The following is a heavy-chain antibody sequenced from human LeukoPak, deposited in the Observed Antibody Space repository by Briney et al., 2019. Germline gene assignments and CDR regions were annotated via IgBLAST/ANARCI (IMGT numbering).Heavy chain of an antibody. CDR2: ISGSGGST. D-gene: IGHD4-17*01. Sequence: HPGGSLRLSCAASGFTFSNYAMSWVRQAPGKGLEWVSVISGSGGSTYYADSVKGRFTISRDNPKDTLYLQMNSLRAEDTAVYYCARDDYGDYRLWAYYYYGMDVWGQGTTVTVSS. CDR1: GFTFSNYA. J-gene: IGHJ6*02. V-gene: IGHV3-23*01. CDR3: ARDDYGDYRLWAYYYYGMDV.